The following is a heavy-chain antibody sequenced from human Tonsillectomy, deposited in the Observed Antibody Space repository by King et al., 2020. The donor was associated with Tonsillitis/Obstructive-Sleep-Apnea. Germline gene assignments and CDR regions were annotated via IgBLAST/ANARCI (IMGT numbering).Heavy chain of an antibody. V-gene: IGHV3-48*03. J-gene: IGHJ5*02. CDR3: ASSRFGGWFDP. CDR2: ISSSGSTI. Sequence: VQLVESGGGLVQPGGSLRVSCAASGFTFSSYEMNWVRQAPGKGLEWVSYISSSGSTIYYADSVKGRFTISRDNAKNSLYLQMNSLRAEDPAVYHCASSRFGGWFDPWGQGTLVTVSS. D-gene: IGHD3-16*01. CDR1: GFTFSSYE.